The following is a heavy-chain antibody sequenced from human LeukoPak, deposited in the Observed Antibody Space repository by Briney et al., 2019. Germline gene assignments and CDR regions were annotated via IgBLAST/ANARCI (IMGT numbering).Heavy chain of an antibody. J-gene: IGHJ6*02. Sequence: ASVKVSCKASGHTSTTYAIHWVRQAPGQGLEWMGWINTGNGNIKYSQKFQGRVTITGDTSASTAYMELSSLRSEDTAVYYCARGYCSSTSCYMDVWGQGTTVT. V-gene: IGHV1-3*04. CDR2: INTGNGNI. D-gene: IGHD2-2*01. CDR1: GHTSTTYA. CDR3: ARGYCSSTSCYMDV.